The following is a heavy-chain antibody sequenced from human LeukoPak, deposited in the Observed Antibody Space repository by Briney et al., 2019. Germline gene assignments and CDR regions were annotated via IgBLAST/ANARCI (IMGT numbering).Heavy chain of an antibody. CDR3: ARDQEQGYYYDSSGYYHFDY. CDR1: GGTFSSYA. Sequence: SVKVSFKASGGTFSSYAISWVRQAPGQGLEWMGRIIPILGIANYAQKLQGRVTMTTDTSTSTAYMELRSLRSDDTAVYYCARDQEQGYYYDSSGYYHFDYWGQGTLVTVSS. J-gene: IGHJ4*02. D-gene: IGHD3-22*01. CDR2: IIPILGIA. V-gene: IGHV1-69*04.